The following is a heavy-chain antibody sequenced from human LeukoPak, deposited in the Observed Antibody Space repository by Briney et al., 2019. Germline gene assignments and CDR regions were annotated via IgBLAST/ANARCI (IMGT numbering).Heavy chain of an antibody. CDR1: GFTFSVYA. Sequence: GGSLRLSCAASGFTFSVYAMSWVRQAPGKGLEWVSGISGSGGSTYDADSVKGRFTISRDNSKNTLYLQMNSLRDEDTAVYYCAKALGYSGYDSVPQSRAFDYWGQGTLVTVSS. V-gene: IGHV3-23*01. J-gene: IGHJ4*02. D-gene: IGHD5-12*01. CDR3: AKALGYSGYDSVPQSRAFDY. CDR2: ISGSGGST.